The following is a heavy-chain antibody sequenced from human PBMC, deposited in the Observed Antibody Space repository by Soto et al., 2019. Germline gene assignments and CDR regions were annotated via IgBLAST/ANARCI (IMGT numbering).Heavy chain of an antibody. Sequence: GGSLRLSCAASGFTFSSYGMHWGRQAPGKGLEWVAVISYDGSNKYYADSVKGRFTISRDNSKNTLYLQMNSLRAEDTAVYYCAKGPTLTYDFWSGPNNWFDPWGQGTLVTVSS. CDR3: AKGPTLTYDFWSGPNNWFDP. D-gene: IGHD3-3*01. V-gene: IGHV3-30*18. CDR2: ISYDGSNK. CDR1: GFTFSSYG. J-gene: IGHJ5*02.